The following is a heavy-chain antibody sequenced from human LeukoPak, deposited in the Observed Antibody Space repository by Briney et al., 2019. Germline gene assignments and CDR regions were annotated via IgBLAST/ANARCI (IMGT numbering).Heavy chain of an antibody. CDR1: GYTFTSYG. Sequence: ASVKVSCRASGYTFTSYGISWVRQAPGQGLEWMGWICAYNGNTNYAQKLQGRATMTTDTSTSTAYIELRSLRSDDPAVYYCARDARLNNYLSGGSCFFDYWGQGTLVTVSS. D-gene: IGHD2-15*01. CDR2: ICAYNGNT. V-gene: IGHV1-18*01. J-gene: IGHJ4*02. CDR3: ARDARLNNYLSGGSCFFDY.